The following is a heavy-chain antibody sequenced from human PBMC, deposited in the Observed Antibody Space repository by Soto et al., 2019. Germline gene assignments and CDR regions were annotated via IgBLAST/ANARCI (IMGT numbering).Heavy chain of an antibody. D-gene: IGHD6-19*01. CDR2: IKSKTDGGTT. J-gene: IGHJ6*02. Sequence: PGGSLRLSCAASGFTFSNAWMNWVRQAPGKGLEWVGRIKSKTDGGTTDYAAPVKGRFTISRDDSKNTLYLQMNSLKTEDTAVYYCTTLAVADPYYYYYGMDVWGQGTTVTVSS. CDR1: GFTFSNAW. V-gene: IGHV3-15*07. CDR3: TTLAVADPYYYYYGMDV.